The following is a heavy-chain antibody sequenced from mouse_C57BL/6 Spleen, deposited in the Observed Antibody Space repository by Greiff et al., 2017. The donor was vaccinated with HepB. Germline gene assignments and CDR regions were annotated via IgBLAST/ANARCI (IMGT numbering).Heavy chain of an antibody. V-gene: IGHV1-80*01. CDR2: IYPGDGDT. D-gene: IGHD1-1*01. J-gene: IGHJ2*01. CDR3: ARAYYYGSSHYFDY. Sequence: VQLHQSGAELVKPGASVKISCKASGYAFSSYWMNWVKQRPGKGLEWIGQIYPGDGDTNYNGKFKGKATLTADKSSSTAYMQLSSLTSEDSAVYFCARAYYYGSSHYFDYWGQGTTLTVSS. CDR1: GYAFSSYW.